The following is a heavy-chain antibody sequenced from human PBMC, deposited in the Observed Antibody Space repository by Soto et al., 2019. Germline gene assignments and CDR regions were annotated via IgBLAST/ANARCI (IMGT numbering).Heavy chain of an antibody. CDR2: IYYSGST. CDR3: ARLVVVAANYYYGMDV. J-gene: IGHJ6*02. Sequence: PSETLSLTCTVSGGSISSSIYYWGWIRQPPGKGLEWIGSIYYSGSTYYNPSLTSRVTISVDTSKNQFSLKLSSVTAADTAVYYCARLVVVAANYYYGMDVWGQGTTVTVSS. D-gene: IGHD2-15*01. V-gene: IGHV4-39*01. CDR1: GGSISSSIYY.